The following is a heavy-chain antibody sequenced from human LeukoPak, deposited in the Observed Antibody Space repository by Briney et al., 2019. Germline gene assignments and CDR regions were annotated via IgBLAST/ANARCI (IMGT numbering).Heavy chain of an antibody. D-gene: IGHD2-15*01. Sequence: GGGLRLSRAAPGITLRNSAMSWGRQAPGKRLEWVSAISRSGDRTFYADSVKGRFTISRDSSIDTLFLQMNSLRAEDTAVYFCAKELRPNDYWGQGTLVTVPS. V-gene: IGHV3-23*01. CDR3: AKELRPNDY. CDR2: ISRSGDRT. CDR1: GITLRNSA. J-gene: IGHJ4*02.